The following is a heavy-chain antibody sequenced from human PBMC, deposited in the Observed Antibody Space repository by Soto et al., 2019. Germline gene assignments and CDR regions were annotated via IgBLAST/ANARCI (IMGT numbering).Heavy chain of an antibody. V-gene: IGHV1-69*13. CDR3: ARDTPRSRPGFEYRFDY. J-gene: IGHJ4*02. Sequence: GASVKVSCKASGGTFSSYAISWVRQAPGQGLEWMGGIIPIFGTANYAQKFQGRVTITADESTSTAYMELSSLRSEDTAVYYCARDTPRSRPGFEYRFDYWGQGTLVTVSS. CDR1: GGTFSSYA. CDR2: IIPIFGTA. D-gene: IGHD3-10*01.